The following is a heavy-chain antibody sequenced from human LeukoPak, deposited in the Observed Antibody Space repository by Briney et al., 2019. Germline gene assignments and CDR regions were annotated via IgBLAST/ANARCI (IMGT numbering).Heavy chain of an antibody. Sequence: GASVKVSCKASGYTFTSYAMHWVRQAPGQRLEWMGWINAGNGNTKYSQKFQGRVTITRDTSASTAYMELSSLRSEDTAVYYCARANIAPAGKLWWFDLWGQGTLVTVSS. J-gene: IGHJ5*02. D-gene: IGHD6-13*01. CDR3: ARANIAPAGKLWWFDL. V-gene: IGHV1-3*01. CDR2: INAGNGNT. CDR1: GYTFTSYA.